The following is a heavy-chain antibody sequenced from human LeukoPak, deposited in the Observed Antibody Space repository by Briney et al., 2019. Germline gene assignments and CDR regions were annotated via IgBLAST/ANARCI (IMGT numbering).Heavy chain of an antibody. CDR1: GFTFSSYW. Sequence: GGSLRLSCAASGFTFSSYWMHWVRQAPGKGLVWVSRINSDGSSTSYADSVKGRFTTSRDNAKNTLYLQMNSLRAEDTAVYYCARDRGYSYGLQGGWLDPWGQGTLVTVSS. CDR3: ARDRGYSYGLQGGWLDP. CDR2: INSDGSST. J-gene: IGHJ5*02. V-gene: IGHV3-74*01. D-gene: IGHD5-18*01.